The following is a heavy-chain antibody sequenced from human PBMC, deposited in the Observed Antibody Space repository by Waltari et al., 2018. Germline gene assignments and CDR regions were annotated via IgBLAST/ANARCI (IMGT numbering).Heavy chain of an antibody. CDR3: ARSPYEGANPSYYYYMDV. J-gene: IGHJ6*03. CDR2: INPNSGGT. Sequence: QVQLVQSGAEVKKPGASVKVSCKASGYTFTGYYMHWVRQAPGQGLEWMGWINPNSGGTNYAQKFQGRVTMTRDTSTSTAYMELSRMRSYDTAVYYCARSPYEGANPSYYYYMDVWGKGTTVTVSS. D-gene: IGHD1-26*01. CDR1: GYTFTGYY. V-gene: IGHV1-2*02.